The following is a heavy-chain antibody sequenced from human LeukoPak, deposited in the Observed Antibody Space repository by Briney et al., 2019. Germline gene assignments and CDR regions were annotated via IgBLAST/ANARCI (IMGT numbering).Heavy chain of an antibody. CDR2: INIDGRSA. J-gene: IGHJ4*02. CDR3: VRDVWGDRDGFFEY. CDR1: GFSFSSYW. D-gene: IGHD2-21*01. V-gene: IGHV3-74*01. Sequence: GASLRLSCAASGFSFSSYWMHWVRQAPGKGLLWVSRINIDGRSASYAPSVTGRFTMSRDNAKNTVYLQMNSLRAEDTAVYYCVRDVWGDRDGFFEYWGQGTLVTVSS.